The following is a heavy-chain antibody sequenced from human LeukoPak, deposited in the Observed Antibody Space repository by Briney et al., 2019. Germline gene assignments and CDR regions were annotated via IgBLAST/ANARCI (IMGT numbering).Heavy chain of an antibody. CDR1: GYTFTSYG. Sequence: ASVKVSCKASGYTFTSYGISWVRQAPGQGLEWMGWISGHNGNTNYAQKLRGRVTMTTDTSTSTAYMELRSLRCDDTAVYYCARGYAMVRGVTRYSGMDVWGQGTTVTVSS. J-gene: IGHJ6*02. CDR2: ISGHNGNT. CDR3: ARGYAMVRGVTRYSGMDV. V-gene: IGHV1-18*01. D-gene: IGHD3-10*01.